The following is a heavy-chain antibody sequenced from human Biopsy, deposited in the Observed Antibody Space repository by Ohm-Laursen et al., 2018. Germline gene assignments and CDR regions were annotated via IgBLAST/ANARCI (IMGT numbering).Heavy chain of an antibody. CDR1: GYTFTTYG. CDR3: ARDYYPYVDYLKDVPLCDS. Sequence: VASVKVSCKASGYTFTTYGISWVRQAPGQGLEWMGWINTYSGNTNYGKKFHDRVIMTSDTSTSTAYLEHRSLRSDDTAVYYCARDYYPYVDYLKDVPLCDSRGQGTLVTVSS. CDR2: INTYSGNT. V-gene: IGHV1-18*01. D-gene: IGHD4-17*01. J-gene: IGHJ4*02.